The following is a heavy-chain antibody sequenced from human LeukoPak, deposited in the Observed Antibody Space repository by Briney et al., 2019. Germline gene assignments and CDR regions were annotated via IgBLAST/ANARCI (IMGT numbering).Heavy chain of an antibody. J-gene: IGHJ6*02. Sequence: ASVKVSCKASGYTFTGYYMHWVRQAPGQGLEWMGWINPNSGGTNYAQKFQGWVTMTRDTSISTANMELSRLRSDDTAVYYCARDVHCSSTSCRAGYYYGMDVWGQGTTVTVSS. V-gene: IGHV1-2*04. CDR2: INPNSGGT. CDR1: GYTFTGYY. D-gene: IGHD2-2*01. CDR3: ARDVHCSSTSCRAGYYYGMDV.